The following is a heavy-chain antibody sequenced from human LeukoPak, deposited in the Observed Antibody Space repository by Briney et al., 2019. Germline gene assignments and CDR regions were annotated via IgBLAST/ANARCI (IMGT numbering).Heavy chain of an antibody. V-gene: IGHV3-21*01. D-gene: IGHD1-26*01. Sequence: GGSLRPSCAASGVTFSSYRMNWVRQAPGKGLEWASSISSSSSYIYYADSVEDRFIISRDNAKRSLYLQMTSLRAEDTAVYYCARDGRAGGSYQFDYWGQGTLVTVSS. CDR2: ISSSSSYI. CDR3: ARDGRAGGSYQFDY. CDR1: GVTFSSYR. J-gene: IGHJ4*02.